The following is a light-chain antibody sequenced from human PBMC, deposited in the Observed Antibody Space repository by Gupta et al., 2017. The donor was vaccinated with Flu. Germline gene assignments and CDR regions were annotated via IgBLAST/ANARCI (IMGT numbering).Light chain of an antibody. CDR3: QQRSNWPLT. J-gene: IGKJ4*01. Sequence: EIVLTQSPATLSLSPGERATLPCRASQSVSTSLAWYQQRPGQAPRLLIYDASNRATGIPARFSGSGSGTDFTLTINSLEPEDFAIYYCQQRSNWPLTFGGGSKVDIK. V-gene: IGKV3-11*01. CDR1: QSVSTS. CDR2: DAS.